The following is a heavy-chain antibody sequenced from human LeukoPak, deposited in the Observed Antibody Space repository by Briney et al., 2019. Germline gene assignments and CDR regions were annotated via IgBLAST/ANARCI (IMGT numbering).Heavy chain of an antibody. D-gene: IGHD6-19*01. CDR1: GFSFSSYG. CDR2: ISDSSSYK. J-gene: IGHJ4*02. Sequence: GGSLRLSCAVSGFSFSSYGMSWVRQAPGKGLEWVSSISDSSSYKYYADSMKGRFTISRDNAKSSLYLQMNSLRAEDTAVYYCARDGSVADPDYWGQGTLVTVSS. CDR3: ARDGSVADPDY. V-gene: IGHV3-21*01.